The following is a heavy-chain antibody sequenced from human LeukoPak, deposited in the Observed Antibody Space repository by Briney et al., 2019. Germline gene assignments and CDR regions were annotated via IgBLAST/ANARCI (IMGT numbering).Heavy chain of an antibody. CDR2: IYTSGNT. J-gene: IGHJ4*02. Sequence: PSQTLSLTCTVSGASISSGSYYWSWIRQPAGKGLEWIGHIYTSGNTNYNPSLKSRVTISVDTSKNQFSLKLCSVTAADTAVYYCARDAKYQLPTYWGQGTLVSVSS. D-gene: IGHD2-2*01. V-gene: IGHV4-61*09. CDR1: GASISSGSYY. CDR3: ARDAKYQLPTY.